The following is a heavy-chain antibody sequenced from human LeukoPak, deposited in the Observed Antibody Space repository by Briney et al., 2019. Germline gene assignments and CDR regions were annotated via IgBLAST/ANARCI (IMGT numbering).Heavy chain of an antibody. CDR3: ARAGGGSGWYENAFDI. CDR1: GFAIRDYY. CDR2: IRTPNVNI. D-gene: IGHD6-19*01. J-gene: IGHJ3*02. Sequence: GGSLRLSCAPSGFAIRDYYMSGIRQAPGRGPEGLSYIRTPNVNIHNADSVKGRFTISSDHARNSVYLQMITLRAEDTAVYYCARAGGGSGWYENAFDIWGQGTMVAVPS. V-gene: IGHV3-11*01.